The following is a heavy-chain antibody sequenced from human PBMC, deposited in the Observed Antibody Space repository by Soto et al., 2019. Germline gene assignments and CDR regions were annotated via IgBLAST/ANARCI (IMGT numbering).Heavy chain of an antibody. J-gene: IGHJ4*02. CDR3: ARDGYSYGYGFDY. Sequence: VGSLRLSCAASGFTFSSYWMSWVRQAPGKGLEWVANIKQDGSGKYYVDSVKGRFTISRDNAKNPLYLQMNSLRAEDTAVYYCARDGYSYGYGFDYCGQGTLVTVSS. V-gene: IGHV3-7*03. CDR2: IKQDGSGK. CDR1: GFTFSSYW. D-gene: IGHD5-18*01.